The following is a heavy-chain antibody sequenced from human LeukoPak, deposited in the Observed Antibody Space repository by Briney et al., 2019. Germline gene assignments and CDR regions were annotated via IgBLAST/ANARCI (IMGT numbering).Heavy chain of an antibody. V-gene: IGHV3-23*01. Sequence: GGSLRLSCAASGLTFSSYAMSWVRQAPGKGLEWVSTITGGGDSTYYADSVKGRFTISRDNSKNTLDLQMNGLRAEDTAVYYCARQVSGDCWYFDLWGRGTLVTVSS. CDR2: ITGGGDST. CDR3: ARQVSGDCWYFDL. D-gene: IGHD2-21*02. CDR1: GLTFSSYA. J-gene: IGHJ2*01.